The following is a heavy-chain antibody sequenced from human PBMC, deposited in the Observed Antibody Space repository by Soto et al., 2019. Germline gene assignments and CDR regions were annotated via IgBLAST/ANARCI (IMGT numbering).Heavy chain of an antibody. CDR1: GGSISNGAYY. CDR2: IHYSGTT. V-gene: IGHV4-31*03. D-gene: IGHD2-8*02. J-gene: IGHJ4*02. Sequence: SETLSLTCTVSGGSISNGAYYWSWIRQHPVKGLEWIGSIHYSGTTIYNPSLKSRVAISVDTSRSQFSLKVNSVNAADTALYYCARVDIWSFDFWGQGTQVTVSS. CDR3: ARVDIWSFDF.